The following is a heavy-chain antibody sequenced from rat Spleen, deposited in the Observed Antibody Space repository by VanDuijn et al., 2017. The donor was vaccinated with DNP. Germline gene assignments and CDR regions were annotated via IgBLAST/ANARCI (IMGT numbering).Heavy chain of an antibody. D-gene: IGHD1-1*01. CDR1: VYTTLPKV. J-gene: IGHJ4*01. CDR2: ISYGGST. CDR3: ARLRLEWEVRAMDA. Sequence: PGFAHVSHARPLSGSISVYTTLPKVWRCNSRIPGSEMEWIRHISYGGSTRYNPSLKSRISITRDTSKNQFFLQLNSLTTEDTATYYCARLRLEWEVRAMDAWGQGTSVTVSS. V-gene: IGHV3-1*01.